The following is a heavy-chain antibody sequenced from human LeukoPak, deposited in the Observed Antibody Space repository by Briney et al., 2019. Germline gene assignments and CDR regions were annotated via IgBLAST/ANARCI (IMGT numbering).Heavy chain of an antibody. Sequence: GSLRLSCAASGFTFSSYSMNWVRQPPGKGLEWIGSIHYSGSTYNHPSLKSRVTTSVDTSKSQFSLKLSSVTAADTAVYYCARLLFDSRGYYYFDYWGQGTLVTVSS. CDR3: ARLLFDSRGYYYFDY. CDR2: IHYSGST. J-gene: IGHJ4*02. V-gene: IGHV4-39*01. CDR1: GFTFSSYSMN. D-gene: IGHD3-22*01.